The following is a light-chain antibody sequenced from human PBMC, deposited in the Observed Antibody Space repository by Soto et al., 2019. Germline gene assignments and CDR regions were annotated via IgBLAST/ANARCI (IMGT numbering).Light chain of an antibody. Sequence: EIVLTQSPGTLSLSPGERATVSCRASQTVSSSFLAWYQQTPGQAPRLLIYAASSRATGIPDRFSGSGSGTDFTLTISRLEPEDFAVYYCQQYGNSPQTFGQGTKVDI. J-gene: IGKJ1*01. V-gene: IGKV3-20*01. CDR3: QQYGNSPQT. CDR1: QTVSSSF. CDR2: AAS.